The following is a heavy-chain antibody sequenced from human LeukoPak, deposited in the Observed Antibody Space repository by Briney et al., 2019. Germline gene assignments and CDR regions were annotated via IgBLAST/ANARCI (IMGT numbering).Heavy chain of an antibody. CDR2: IYYSGST. Sequence: SETLSLTCTVSGGSISSYYWSRIRQPPGKGLEWIGYIYYSGSTNYNPSLKSRVTISIDTSKNQFSLKLTPVSAADTAVYHCARAEGHWFDPWGQGILVTVSS. V-gene: IGHV4-59*01. J-gene: IGHJ5*02. CDR1: GGSISSYY. CDR3: ARAEGHWFDP.